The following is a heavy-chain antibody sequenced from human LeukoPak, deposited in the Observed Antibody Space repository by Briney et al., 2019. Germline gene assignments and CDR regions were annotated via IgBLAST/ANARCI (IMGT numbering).Heavy chain of an antibody. CDR3: ARRNDYGDNEPFDS. D-gene: IGHD4-17*01. CDR1: GGSFSGYY. Sequence: PSETLSLTCAVYGGSFSGYYWSWIRQPPGKGLEWIGEINHSGSTYYNPSLKSRVTISVDTSKNQFSLRLSSVTAADTAVYYCARRNDYGDNEPFDSWGQGTLVTVSS. J-gene: IGHJ4*02. CDR2: INHSGST. V-gene: IGHV4-34*01.